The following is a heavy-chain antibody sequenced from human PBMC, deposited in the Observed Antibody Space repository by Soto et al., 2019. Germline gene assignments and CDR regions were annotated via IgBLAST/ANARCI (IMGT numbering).Heavy chain of an antibody. D-gene: IGHD2-2*01. CDR2: ISGGGDCI. Sequence: EVQVVESGGGLVKPGGSLRLSCAASGFAFSPYSMNWVRQAPGKGLEWVSSISGGGDCIFDADSVKGRFTISRDNAKNSLYLQMNSLRAEDAAVYYCARVGGSCSTASCFAYFDYLGQGTLVTVSS. J-gene: IGHJ4*02. CDR1: GFAFSPYS. CDR3: ARVGGSCSTASCFAYFDY. V-gene: IGHV3-21*06.